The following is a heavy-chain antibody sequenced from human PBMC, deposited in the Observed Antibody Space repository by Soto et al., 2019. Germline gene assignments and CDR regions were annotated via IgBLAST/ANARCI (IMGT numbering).Heavy chain of an antibody. CDR2: INPNSGGT. V-gene: IGHV1-2*04. J-gene: IGHJ4*02. CDR1: GYTFTGYY. Sequence: QVQLVQSGAEVKKPGASVKVSCKASGYTFTGYYMHWVRQAPGQGLEWMGWINPNSGGTNYAQKFQVWVTMTRNTSISTAYMELSRMRSDDTAVYYCARGNYDKVGIDGGFDSWGQGTLVTVAS. CDR3: ARGNYDKVGIDGGFDS. D-gene: IGHD4-4*01.